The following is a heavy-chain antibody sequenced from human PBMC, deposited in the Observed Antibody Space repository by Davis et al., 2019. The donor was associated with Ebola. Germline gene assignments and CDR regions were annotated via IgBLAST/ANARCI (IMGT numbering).Heavy chain of an antibody. V-gene: IGHV3-30*02. Sequence: GESLKISCAASGFTFSSYGMHWVRQAPGKGLEWVAFIRFDGTDKYYADSVKGRFTISRDNSKNTLYLQMNSLSTEDTAVYYCAKVAVDYWGQGTLVTVSS. J-gene: IGHJ4*02. CDR2: IRFDGTDK. CDR3: AKVAVDY. CDR1: GFTFSSYG.